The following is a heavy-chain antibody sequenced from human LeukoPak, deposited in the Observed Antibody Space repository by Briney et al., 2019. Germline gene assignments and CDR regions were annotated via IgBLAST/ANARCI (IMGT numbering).Heavy chain of an antibody. J-gene: IGHJ4*02. D-gene: IGHD3-3*02. CDR2: IGGSGGST. V-gene: IGHV3-23*01. Sequence: GGSLRLSCAASGFTFSTYAMSWVRQAPGKGLEWVSAIGGSGGSTYYADSVKGRFTISRDDSKNTLYLLMNSLRAEDTAVYYCAKDWAFKANPYYFDYWGQGTLVTVSS. CDR3: AKDWAFKANPYYFDY. CDR1: GFTFSTYA.